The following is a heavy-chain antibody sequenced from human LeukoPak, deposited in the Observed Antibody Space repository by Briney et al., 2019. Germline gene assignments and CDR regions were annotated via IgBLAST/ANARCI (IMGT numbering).Heavy chain of an antibody. CDR2: INPSGGST. V-gene: IGHV1-46*01. D-gene: IGHD2-2*01. J-gene: IGHJ4*02. CDR1: GYIFTSYY. Sequence: ASVKVSCKASGYIFTSYYMHWVRQAPGQRLEWMGIINPSGGSTSYAQKFQGRVTMTRDMSTSTVYMELSSLRSEDTAVYYCARHPEPGYCSSTSCHESYFDYWGQGTLVTVSS. CDR3: ARHPEPGYCSSTSCHESYFDY.